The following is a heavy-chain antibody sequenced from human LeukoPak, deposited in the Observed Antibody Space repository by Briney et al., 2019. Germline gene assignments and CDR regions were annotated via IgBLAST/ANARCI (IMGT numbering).Heavy chain of an antibody. CDR1: GYTFTSYG. CDR3: ARDQEAAAGD. D-gene: IGHD6-13*01. J-gene: IGHJ4*02. Sequence: GASVKVSCKASGYTFTSYGISWVRQAPGQGLEWMGWISAYNGNTNYAQKFQGRVTMTRDTSISTAYMELSRLRSDDTAVYYCARDQEAAAGDWGQGTLVTVSS. V-gene: IGHV1-18*01. CDR2: ISAYNGNT.